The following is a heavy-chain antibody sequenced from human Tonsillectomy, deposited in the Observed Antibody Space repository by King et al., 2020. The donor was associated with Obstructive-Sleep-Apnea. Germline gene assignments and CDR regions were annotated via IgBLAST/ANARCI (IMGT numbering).Heavy chain of an antibody. J-gene: IGHJ6*02. CDR3: AKEMIAAAATGGMDV. Sequence: VQLVESGGGVVQPGRSLRLSCAASGFTFSRYGMHGVGQAPGKGLEWVAVISYDGRNKYYAEPVKGRFTVSRDNSKKALYLQMNSLRPEDTAVYYCAKEMIAAAATGGMDVWGQGTTVTVSS. CDR2: ISYDGRNK. D-gene: IGHD6-13*01. V-gene: IGHV3-30*18. CDR1: GFTFSRYG.